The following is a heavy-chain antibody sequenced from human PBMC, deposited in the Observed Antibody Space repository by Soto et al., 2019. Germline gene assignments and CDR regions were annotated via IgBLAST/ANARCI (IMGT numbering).Heavy chain of an antibody. CDR2: INHSGST. V-gene: IGHV4-34*01. J-gene: IGHJ4*02. Sequence: SETLSLTCAVYGGSFSGYYWSWIRQPPGKGLEWIGEINHSGSTNYNPSLKSRVTISVDTSKNQFSLKLSSVTAADTAVYYCARGGVVVAATRRSYGYWGQGTLVTVSS. CDR3: ARGGVVVAATRRSYGY. D-gene: IGHD2-15*01. CDR1: GGSFSGYY.